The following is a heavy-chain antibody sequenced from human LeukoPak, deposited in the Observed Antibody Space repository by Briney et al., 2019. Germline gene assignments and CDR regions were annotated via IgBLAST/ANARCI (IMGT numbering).Heavy chain of an antibody. Sequence: HPGGSLRLSCAASGFTFSSYWMSWVRQAPGKGLEWVANIKQDGSEKYYVDSVKGRFTISRDNAKNSLYLQMNSLRAEDTAVCYCARDLDSSSWYYFDYWGQGTLVTVSS. CDR3: ARDLDSSSWYYFDY. J-gene: IGHJ4*02. CDR1: GFTFSSYW. D-gene: IGHD6-13*01. V-gene: IGHV3-7*01. CDR2: IKQDGSEK.